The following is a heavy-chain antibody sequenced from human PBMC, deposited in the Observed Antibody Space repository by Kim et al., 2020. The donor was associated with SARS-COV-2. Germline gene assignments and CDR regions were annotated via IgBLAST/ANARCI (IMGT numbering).Heavy chain of an antibody. V-gene: IGHV1-24*01. CDR2: FDPEDGET. J-gene: IGHJ4*02. CDR1: GYTLTELS. CDR3: ATLDSSGYYKEYYFDY. D-gene: IGHD3-22*01. Sequence: ASVKVSCKVSGYTLTELSMHWVRQAPGKGLEWMGGFDPEDGETIYAQKFQGRVTMTEYTSTDTAYMELSSLRSEDTAVYYCATLDSSGYYKEYYFDYWGQGTLVTVSS.